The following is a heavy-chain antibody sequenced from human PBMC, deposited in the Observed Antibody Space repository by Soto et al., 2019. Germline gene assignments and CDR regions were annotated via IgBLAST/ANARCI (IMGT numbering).Heavy chain of an antibody. D-gene: IGHD2-2*01. CDR3: ASVGSSTSFNV. V-gene: IGHV1-2*04. CDR1: GYKFTTYF. J-gene: IGHJ6*02. Sequence: ASVKVSCKASGYKFTTYFIHWVRQAPGQGLEWMGWINPNSGGTNYAQKFQGWVTMTRDTSISTAYMELSRLRSDDTAVYYCASVGSSTSFNVWGQGTTVTASS. CDR2: INPNSGGT.